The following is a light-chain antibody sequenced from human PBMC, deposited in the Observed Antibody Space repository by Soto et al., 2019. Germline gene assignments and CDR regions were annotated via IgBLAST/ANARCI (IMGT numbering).Light chain of an antibody. CDR2: DAY. CDR1: QSVVGY. Sequence: EVVLTQSPATLSLSPGDRATLSCRASQSVVGYLAWYQHKSGQAPRLLIYDAYKRATGVPARFSGSGSETDFTLIISSLEPEDFAVYYCQQRSDSPPLTFGGGTKVEIK. V-gene: IGKV3-11*01. J-gene: IGKJ4*01. CDR3: QQRSDSPPLT.